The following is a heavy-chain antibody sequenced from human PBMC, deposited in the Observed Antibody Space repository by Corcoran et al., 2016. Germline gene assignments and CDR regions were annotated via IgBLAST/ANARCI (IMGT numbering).Heavy chain of an antibody. D-gene: IGHD1-20*01. J-gene: IGHJ6*02. CDR1: GFTFISYG. CDR3: ARETNWNLLCGMDV. V-gene: IGHV3-7*03. Sequence: EVQLVESGGGLVQPGGSLRLSCAASGFTFISYGMSWVRQAPGKGLEWVANIKQDGSEKYYVDSVKGRFTISRDNAKNSLYLQMNSLRAEDTAVYYCARETNWNLLCGMDVWGQGTTVTVSS. CDR2: IKQDGSEK.